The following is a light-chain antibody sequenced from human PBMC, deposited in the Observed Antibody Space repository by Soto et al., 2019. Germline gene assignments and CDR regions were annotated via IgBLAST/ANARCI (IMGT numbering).Light chain of an antibody. Sequence: IGLTQSPGTLSLSPGERATLSCRASQSVSYSYLAWYQQKPGQAPRLLIYGASRRATGIPDRFTGSGSGTDFTLTISRLEPEDFAVYYCQQYVSSPWAFGQGTKVDI. CDR2: GAS. CDR3: QQYVSSPWA. J-gene: IGKJ1*01. V-gene: IGKV3-20*01. CDR1: QSVSYSY.